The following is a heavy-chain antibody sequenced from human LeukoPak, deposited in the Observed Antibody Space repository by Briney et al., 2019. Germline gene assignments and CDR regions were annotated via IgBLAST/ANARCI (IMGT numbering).Heavy chain of an antibody. CDR1: GGSISSSSYY. Sequence: SETLSLTCTVSGGSISSSSYYWSWIRQPPGKGLEWIGEINHSGSTNYNPSLKSRVTISVDTSKNQFSLKLSSVTAADTAVYYCARHGVYSSSWYGRYYFDYWGQGTLVTVSS. V-gene: IGHV4-39*01. CDR2: INHSGST. D-gene: IGHD6-13*01. CDR3: ARHGVYSSSWYGRYYFDY. J-gene: IGHJ4*02.